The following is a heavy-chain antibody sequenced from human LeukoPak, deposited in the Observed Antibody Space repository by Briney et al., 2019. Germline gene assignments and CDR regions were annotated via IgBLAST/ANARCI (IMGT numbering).Heavy chain of an antibody. CDR2: IIPIFGTA. V-gene: IGHV1-69*13. J-gene: IGHJ3*02. CDR3: ARVVQLWLNAFDI. D-gene: IGHD5-18*01. Sequence: GASVKVSCKASGGTFSNYAISWVRRAPGQGLEWMGGIIPIFGTANYAQKFQGRVTITADESTSTAYMELSSLRSEDTAVYYCARVVQLWLNAFDIWGQGTMVTVSS. CDR1: GGTFSNYA.